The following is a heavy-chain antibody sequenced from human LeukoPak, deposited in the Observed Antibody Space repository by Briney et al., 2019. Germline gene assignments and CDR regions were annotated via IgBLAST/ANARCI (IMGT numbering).Heavy chain of an antibody. J-gene: IGHJ4*02. Sequence: GASVKVSCKASGYTFTSYDINWVRQATGQGLEWMGWMNPNSGNTGYAQKFQGRVTMTRDTSISTAYMELSRLRSDDTAVYYCAREYCSGGSCYLVFDYWGQGTLVTVSS. CDR1: GYTFTSYD. CDR2: MNPNSGNT. CDR3: AREYCSGGSCYLVFDY. D-gene: IGHD2-15*01. V-gene: IGHV1-8*02.